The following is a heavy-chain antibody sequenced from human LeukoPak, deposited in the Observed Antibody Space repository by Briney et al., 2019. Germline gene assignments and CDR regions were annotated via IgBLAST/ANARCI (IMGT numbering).Heavy chain of an antibody. CDR3: ARLGLKGWFDP. CDR2: IYHSGST. CDR1: GYSISSGYY. V-gene: IGHV4-38-2*02. Sequence: PSETLSLTCTVSGYSISSGYYWGWIRQPPGKGLEWIGSIYHSGSTYDNPSLKSRVTMSVDTSKNQFSLKLSSVTAADTAVYYCARLGLKGWFDPWGQGTLVTVSS. D-gene: IGHD7-27*01. J-gene: IGHJ5*02.